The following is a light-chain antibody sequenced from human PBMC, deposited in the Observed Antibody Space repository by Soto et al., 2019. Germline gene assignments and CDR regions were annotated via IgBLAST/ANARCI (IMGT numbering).Light chain of an antibody. J-gene: IGKJ1*01. V-gene: IGKV1-39*01. Sequence: DIQMTQSPSSLSASVGDRVTITCRASQSINRNLNWYQQKPGKAPRLLIYAASSLQSGVPSRFTGSGSGTEFTLTISSLQPDDFATYYCQHYNSYSEAFGQGTKVDIK. CDR3: QHYNSYSEA. CDR1: QSINRN. CDR2: AAS.